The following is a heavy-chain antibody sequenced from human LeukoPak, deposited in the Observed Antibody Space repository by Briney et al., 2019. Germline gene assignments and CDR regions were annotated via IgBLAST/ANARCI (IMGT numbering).Heavy chain of an antibody. CDR2: IYYSGST. J-gene: IGHJ4*02. CDR3: ARVLNYYDSSGYYFSY. Sequence: PSETLSLTCTVYGGSISSYYWSWIRQPPGKGLEWIGYIYYSGSTNYNPALKSRVTISVDTSKYQFSLKLSSVTAAVTAVYYCARVLNYYDSSGYYFSYWGQGTLVTVSS. D-gene: IGHD3-22*01. V-gene: IGHV4-59*01. CDR1: GGSISSYY.